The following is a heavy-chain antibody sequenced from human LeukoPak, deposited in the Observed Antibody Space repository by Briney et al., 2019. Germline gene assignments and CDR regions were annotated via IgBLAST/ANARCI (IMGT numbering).Heavy chain of an antibody. Sequence: ASVKVSCKASGGTFSSYTISWVRQAPGQGLEWMGRIIPILGIANYAQKFQGRVTITADKSTSTAYMELSSLRSEDTAVYYCARGGIAVAGSIDYWGQGTLVTVSS. V-gene: IGHV1-69*02. J-gene: IGHJ4*02. CDR1: GGTFSSYT. CDR3: ARGGIAVAGSIDY. D-gene: IGHD6-19*01. CDR2: IIPILGIA.